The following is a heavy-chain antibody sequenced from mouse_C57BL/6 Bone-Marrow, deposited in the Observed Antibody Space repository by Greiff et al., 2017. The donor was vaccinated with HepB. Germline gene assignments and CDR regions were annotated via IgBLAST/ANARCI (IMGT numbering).Heavy chain of an antibody. D-gene: IGHD2-4*01. J-gene: IGHJ3*01. CDR1: GYTFTSYW. Sequence: QVQLKQPGAELVKPGASVKLSCKASGYTFTSYWMQWVKQRPGQGLEWIGEIDPSDSYTNYNQKFKGKATLTVDTSSSTAYMQLSSLTSEDSAVYYCARDYYDEAWFAYWGQGTLVTVSA. CDR2: IDPSDSYT. V-gene: IGHV1-50*01. CDR3: ARDYYDEAWFAY.